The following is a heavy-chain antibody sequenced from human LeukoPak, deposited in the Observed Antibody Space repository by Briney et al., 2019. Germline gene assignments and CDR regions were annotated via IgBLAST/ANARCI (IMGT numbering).Heavy chain of an antibody. CDR3: ARDGVAAPGTWDY. Sequence: SETLSLTCTVSGDSISNFYWSWLRQPAGKGLEWIGRIYTSGSTNYNPSLKTRVTMSVDTSKNQFSLKLSSVTAADTAVYYCARDGVAAPGTWDYWGQGTLVTVSS. J-gene: IGHJ4*02. CDR2: IYTSGST. CDR1: GDSISNFY. D-gene: IGHD6-13*01. V-gene: IGHV4-4*07.